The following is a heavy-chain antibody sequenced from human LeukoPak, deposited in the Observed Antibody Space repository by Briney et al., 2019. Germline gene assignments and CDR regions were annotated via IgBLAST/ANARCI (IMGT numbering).Heavy chain of an antibody. Sequence: GGSLRLSCAASGFTFSSYSMNWVRQAPGKGLEWVSSISSSSSYIYYADSVKGRFAISRDNAKNSLYLQMNSLRAEDTAVYYCARVCSSGYDHDPYYFDYWGQGTLVTVSS. D-gene: IGHD5-12*01. CDR2: ISSSSSYI. CDR3: ARVCSSGYDHDPYYFDY. V-gene: IGHV3-21*01. CDR1: GFTFSSYS. J-gene: IGHJ4*02.